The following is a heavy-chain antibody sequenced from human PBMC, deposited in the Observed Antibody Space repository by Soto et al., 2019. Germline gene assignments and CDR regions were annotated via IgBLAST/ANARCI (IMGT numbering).Heavy chain of an antibody. D-gene: IGHD2-21*01. V-gene: IGHV4-31*03. CDR2: IYYSGST. Sequence: SETLSLTCTVSGGSISSGGYYWSWIRQHPGKGLEWIGYIYYSGSTYYNPSLKSRVTISVDTSKNQFSLKLSSVTAADTAVYYCARANIVDFYYYGMDVWGQGTTVTVSS. J-gene: IGHJ6*02. CDR3: ARANIVDFYYYGMDV. CDR1: GGSISSGGYY.